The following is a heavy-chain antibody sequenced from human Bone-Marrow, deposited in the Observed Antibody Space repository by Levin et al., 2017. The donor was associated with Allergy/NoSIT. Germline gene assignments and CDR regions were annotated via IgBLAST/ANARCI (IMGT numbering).Heavy chain of an antibody. CDR2: ISSSSSYI. D-gene: IGHD5-18*01. Sequence: GGSLRLSCAASGFTFSSYSMNWVRQAPGKGLEWVSSISSSSSYIYYADSVKGRFTISRDNAKNSLYLQMNSLRAEDTAVYYCARDIGSYGRTYFDYWGQGTLVTVSS. V-gene: IGHV3-21*01. J-gene: IGHJ4*02. CDR3: ARDIGSYGRTYFDY. CDR1: GFTFSSYS.